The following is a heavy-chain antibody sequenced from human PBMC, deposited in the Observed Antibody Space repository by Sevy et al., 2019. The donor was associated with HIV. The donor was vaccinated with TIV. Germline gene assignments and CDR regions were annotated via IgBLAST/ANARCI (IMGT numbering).Heavy chain of an antibody. J-gene: IGHJ4*02. V-gene: IGHV3-20*01. CDR3: ARRIRYDSSGYGFYFDH. CDR1: GFFFDDYG. D-gene: IGHD3-22*01. Sequence: GGSLRLSCAASGFFFDDYGMTWVRQAPGKGLEWVSGINWNGGNTGYADSVKGRFTISRDNAKNSLYLQMNSLRAEDTALYHCARRIRYDSSGYGFYFDHWGQGTLVTVSS. CDR2: INWNGGNT.